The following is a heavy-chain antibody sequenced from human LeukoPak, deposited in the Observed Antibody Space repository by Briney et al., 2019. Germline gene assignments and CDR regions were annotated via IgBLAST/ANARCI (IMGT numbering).Heavy chain of an antibody. CDR1: GFTFDDYG. CDR3: ARGGYCSSTSCSAVNWFDP. Sequence: QAGGSLRLSCAASGFTFDDYGMSWVRQAPGKGLEWVSGINWNGGSTGYADSVKGRFTISRDNAKNSLYLQMNSLRAEDTALYHCARGGYCSSTSCSAVNWFDPWGQGTLVTVSS. J-gene: IGHJ5*02. CDR2: INWNGGST. D-gene: IGHD2-2*03. V-gene: IGHV3-20*01.